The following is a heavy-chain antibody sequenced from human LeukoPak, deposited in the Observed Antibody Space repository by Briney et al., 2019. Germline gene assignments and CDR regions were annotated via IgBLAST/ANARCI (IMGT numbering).Heavy chain of an antibody. D-gene: IGHD5-12*01. CDR1: GYTFTGYY. J-gene: IGHJ4*02. CDR2: SNPNSGGT. CDR3: ARDSSSNIVGTADFDY. V-gene: IGHV1-2*02. Sequence: ASVKVSCKASGYTFTGYYMHWVRQAPGQGLEWMGWSNPNSGGTSYAQKFQGRVTMTRDTSISTAYMELSRLASDDTAVYYCARDSSSNIVGTADFDYWGQGALVTVSS.